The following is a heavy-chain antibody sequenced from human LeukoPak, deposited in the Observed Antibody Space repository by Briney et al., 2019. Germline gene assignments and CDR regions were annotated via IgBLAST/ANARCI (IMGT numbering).Heavy chain of an antibody. CDR3: ARVQTRWELPTDFDY. D-gene: IGHD1-26*01. V-gene: IGHV4-38-2*01. J-gene: IGHJ4*02. CDR2: IYHSGST. Sequence: GTLRLSCAASGFTFSSYGMSWVRQAPGKGLEWIGNIYHSGSTHYKPSLKSRVTISVDTSKNQFSLKLTSVTAADTAVYYCARVQTRWELPTDFDYWGQGTLVTVSS. CDR1: GFTFSSYG.